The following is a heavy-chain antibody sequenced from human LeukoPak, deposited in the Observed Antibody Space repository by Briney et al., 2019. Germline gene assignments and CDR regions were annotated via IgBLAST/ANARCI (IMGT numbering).Heavy chain of an antibody. Sequence: GASVKVSCKASGYTFTGYYMHWVRQAPGQGLEWMGWINPNSGGTNYAQKFQGRVTMTRDTSISTAYMELSRLRSDDTAVYYCARGDYDFWSGQPFDYWGQGTLVTVSS. D-gene: IGHD3-3*01. J-gene: IGHJ4*02. V-gene: IGHV1-2*02. CDR3: ARGDYDFWSGQPFDY. CDR1: GYTFTGYY. CDR2: INPNSGGT.